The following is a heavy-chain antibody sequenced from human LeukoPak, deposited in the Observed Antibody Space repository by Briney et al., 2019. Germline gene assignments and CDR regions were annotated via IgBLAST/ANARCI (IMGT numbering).Heavy chain of an antibody. V-gene: IGHV3-23*01. CDR3: AKGTAAYCSGGTCYPLDY. CDR2: ISGSGGGT. Sequence: PGGSLRLSCAASGFTFSNYAMSWVRQAPGKGLERASAISGSGGGTFYADSVKGRFTISRDNSKNTLYLQMNSLRAEDKAVYYCAKGTAAYCSGGTCYPLDYWGQGTLVTVSS. D-gene: IGHD2-15*01. J-gene: IGHJ4*02. CDR1: GFTFSNYA.